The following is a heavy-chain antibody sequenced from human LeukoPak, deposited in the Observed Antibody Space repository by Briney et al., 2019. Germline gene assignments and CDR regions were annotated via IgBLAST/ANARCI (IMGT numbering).Heavy chain of an antibody. CDR2: IYYNGRT. V-gene: IGHV4-39*07. CDR1: GGSISSSNYY. Sequence: KASETLSLTCTVSGGSISSSNYYWGWIRQPPGKGLECLGSIYYNGRTYYNPSLKSRVTISVDTSKNQFSLKLSSVTAADTAVFYCARIEYSGPLDYWGQGTLVTVSS. D-gene: IGHD1-26*01. CDR3: ARIEYSGPLDY. J-gene: IGHJ4*02.